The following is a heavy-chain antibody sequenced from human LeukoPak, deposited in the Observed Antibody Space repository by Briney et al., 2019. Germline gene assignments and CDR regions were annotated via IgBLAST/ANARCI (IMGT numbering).Heavy chain of an antibody. CDR1: GGSISSYY. CDR3: ARDGALWDIVVVPAAAPRGAFDI. CDR2: IYTSGST. V-gene: IGHV4-4*07. D-gene: IGHD2-2*01. J-gene: IGHJ3*02. Sequence: SETLSLTCTVSGGSISSYYWSWIRQPAGKGLEWTGRIYTSGSTNYNPSLKSRVTISVDKSKNQFSLKLSSVTAADTAVYYCARDGALWDIVVVPAAAPRGAFDIWGQGTMVTVSS.